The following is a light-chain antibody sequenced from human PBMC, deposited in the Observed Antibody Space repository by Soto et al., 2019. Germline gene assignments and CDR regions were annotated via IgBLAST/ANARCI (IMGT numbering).Light chain of an antibody. V-gene: IGKV3-11*01. CDR3: QRRNIWPPVI. CDR1: PSVTNF. Sequence: EIVLTQSPATLSLSPGERATLSCRASPSVTNFLAWYQQKPGQAPRLLIYGAFNRATGIPARFSGCGSGTYFPLTLSRLEPEDSAIYYCQRRNIWPPVILGQGTRLEIK. J-gene: IGKJ5*01. CDR2: GAF.